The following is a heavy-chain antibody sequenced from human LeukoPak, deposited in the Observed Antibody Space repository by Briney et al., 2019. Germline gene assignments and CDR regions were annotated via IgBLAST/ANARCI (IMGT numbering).Heavy chain of an antibody. Sequence: SETLSLTCTVSGGSISSYYWSWIRQPPGKGLEWIGYIYYSGSTNYNPSLKSRVTISVDTSKNQFSLKLSSVTAADTAVYYCARQMGRSYPRLYFDYWGQGTLVTVSS. J-gene: IGHJ4*02. D-gene: IGHD1-26*01. CDR1: GGSISSYY. CDR3: ARQMGRSYPRLYFDY. CDR2: IYYSGST. V-gene: IGHV4-59*08.